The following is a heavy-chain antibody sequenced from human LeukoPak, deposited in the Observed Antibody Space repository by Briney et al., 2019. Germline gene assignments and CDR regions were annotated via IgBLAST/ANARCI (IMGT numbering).Heavy chain of an antibody. D-gene: IGHD6-19*01. Sequence: SETLSLACTVSGGSFSDYYWSFLRQPRGKGLEWIGYIYHNGNSDFNPSLKSRVTISVDTSKNQFSLRMSSVTAADTAVYFCAGQAYSSGWLDNWGPGTLVTVSS. CDR2: IYHNGNS. CDR3: AGQAYSSGWLDN. CDR1: GGSFSDYY. J-gene: IGHJ4*02. V-gene: IGHV4-59*01.